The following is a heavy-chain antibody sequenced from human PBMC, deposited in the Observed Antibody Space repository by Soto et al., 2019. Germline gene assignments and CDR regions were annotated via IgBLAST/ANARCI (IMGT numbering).Heavy chain of an antibody. CDR2: IIPILGIA. J-gene: IGHJ6*02. Sequence: QVQLVQSGAEVKKPGSSVKVSCKASGGTFSSYTISWVRQAPGQGLEWMGRIIPILGIANYAQKFQGRVTITADKSTSTAYMELSSLRSEDTAVYYCARDSANDLLYYYYGMDVWGQGTTVTVSS. CDR3: ARDSANDLLYYYYGMDV. V-gene: IGHV1-69*08. CDR1: GGTFSSYT. D-gene: IGHD1-1*01.